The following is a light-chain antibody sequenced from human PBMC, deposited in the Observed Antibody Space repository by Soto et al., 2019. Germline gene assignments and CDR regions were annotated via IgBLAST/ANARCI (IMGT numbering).Light chain of an antibody. V-gene: IGKV1-39*01. Sequence: DIQMTQSPSSLSASVGDRVTITCRASQSISRNLNWYQHKPGKAPKLLIYAASSLQNGVPTRLSSGGSGIVFTLSGSSLQREDLGTYYCQQSYTTASITFGQGTRLEIK. CDR2: AAS. CDR3: QQSYTTASIT. J-gene: IGKJ5*01. CDR1: QSISRN.